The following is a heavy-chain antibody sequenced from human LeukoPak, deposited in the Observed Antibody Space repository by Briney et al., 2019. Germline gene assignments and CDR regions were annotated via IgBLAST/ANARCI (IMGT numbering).Heavy chain of an antibody. CDR1: GYSVSSGYY. CDR3: AREDITMVRGVKSRYMDV. Sequence: SETLSLTCTVSGYSVSSGYYWGWIRQPPGKGLEWIGSIYHSGSTYYNPSLKSRVTISVDTSKNQFSLKLSSVTAADTAVYYCAREDITMVRGVKSRYMDVWGKGTTVTVSS. J-gene: IGHJ6*03. D-gene: IGHD3-10*01. CDR2: IYHSGST. V-gene: IGHV4-38-2*02.